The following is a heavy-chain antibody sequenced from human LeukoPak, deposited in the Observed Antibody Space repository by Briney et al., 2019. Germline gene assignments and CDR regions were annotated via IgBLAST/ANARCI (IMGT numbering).Heavy chain of an antibody. V-gene: IGHV4-34*01. J-gene: IGHJ4*02. D-gene: IGHD3-3*01. CDR3: ASRSYDFWSGYYRY. CDR1: GGSFSGYY. Sequence: SETLSLTCAVYGGSFSGYYWSWIRQPPGKGLEWIGEINHSGSTNYNPSLKSRVTISVDTSKNQFSLKLSSVTAADTAVYYCASRSYDFWSGYYRYWGQGTLVTVSS. CDR2: INHSGST.